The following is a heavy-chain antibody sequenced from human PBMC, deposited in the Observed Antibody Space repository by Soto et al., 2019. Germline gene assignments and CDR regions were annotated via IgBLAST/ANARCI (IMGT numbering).Heavy chain of an antibody. Sequence: DVQLVKSGGGLIQPGWSLRISCAASGITATNGHMSWVRQAPGKGLEWVSVIYSDENTYYADSVKGRFTISRDTSKNTVYLQMNSLRAEDTDVYYCARDWNGDKYFDFWDQGSLVTVSS. CDR1: GITATNGH. D-gene: IGHD4-17*01. V-gene: IGHV3-53*01. CDR2: IYSDENT. J-gene: IGHJ4*02. CDR3: ARDWNGDKYFDF.